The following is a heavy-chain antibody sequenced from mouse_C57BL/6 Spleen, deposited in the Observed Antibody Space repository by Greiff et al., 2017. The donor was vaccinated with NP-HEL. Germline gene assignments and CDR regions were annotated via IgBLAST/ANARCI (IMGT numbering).Heavy chain of an antibody. V-gene: IGHV14-3*01. D-gene: IGHD1-1*01. CDR3: ASYYYGSSLWFAK. CDR1: GFNIKNTY. J-gene: IGHJ3*01. Sequence: VQLQQSVAELVRPGASVKLSCTASGFNIKNTYMHWVKQRPEQGLEWIGRIDPENGNTKYAPKFQGKATLTADTSSNTAYLQLSSLTSEDTAIYYSASYYYGSSLWFAKWGKGTLVTVSA. CDR2: IDPENGNT.